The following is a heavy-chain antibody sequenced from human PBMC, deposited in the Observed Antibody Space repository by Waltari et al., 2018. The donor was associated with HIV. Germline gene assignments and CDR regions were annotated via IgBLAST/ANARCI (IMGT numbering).Heavy chain of an antibody. J-gene: IGHJ4*02. V-gene: IGHV3-7*04. D-gene: IGHD3-10*01. Sequence: EVQLVESGGGLVQPGGLLRHSCAASVFSFSSSWMRWVSQAPGKGLEGMANRKQDGSEKYYVDSVNGRFTSSRDNAENSLYLQMNSLRAEDTAVYYCARGGFYGSGSKVNWGQGTLVTVSS. CDR3: ARGGFYGSGSKVN. CDR2: RKQDGSEK. CDR1: VFSFSSSW.